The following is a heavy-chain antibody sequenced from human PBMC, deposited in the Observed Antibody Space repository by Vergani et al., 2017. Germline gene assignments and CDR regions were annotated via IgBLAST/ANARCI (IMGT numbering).Heavy chain of an antibody. CDR2: ISSSSSYT. Sequence: VQLVESGGGLVQPGGSLRLSCAASGFTFSDYYMSWIRQAPGKGLEWVSYISSSSSYTNYADSVKGRFTISRDNAKNSLYLQMNSLRAEDTAVYYCARGDSSSSGPHDYWGQGTLVTVSS. J-gene: IGHJ4*02. CDR1: GFTFSDYY. CDR3: ARGDSSSSGPHDY. V-gene: IGHV3-11*06. D-gene: IGHD6-6*01.